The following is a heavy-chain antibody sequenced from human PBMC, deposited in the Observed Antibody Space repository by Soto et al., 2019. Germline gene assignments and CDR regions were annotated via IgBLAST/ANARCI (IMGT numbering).Heavy chain of an antibody. J-gene: IGHJ4*02. D-gene: IGHD3-10*01. CDR1: GFTFSSYW. CDR3: ARDIKGPKLLWFGESLHLYFDY. Sequence: EVQLVESGGGLVQPGGSLRLSCAASGFTFSSYWMSWVRQAPGKGLEWVASIKQDGSEKYYVDSVKGRFTISRDNAKNSLYLQMNSLRAEDTAVYYCARDIKGPKLLWFGESLHLYFDYWGQGTLVTVSS. CDR2: IKQDGSEK. V-gene: IGHV3-7*01.